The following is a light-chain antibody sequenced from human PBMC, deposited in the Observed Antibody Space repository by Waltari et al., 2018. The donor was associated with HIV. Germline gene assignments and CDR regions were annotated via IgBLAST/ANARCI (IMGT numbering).Light chain of an antibody. CDR1: TNDVGAYTY. V-gene: IGLV2-14*03. CDR3: SSYTSGSTFV. Sequence: QSALTQAASVSGSPGQSITLPCSGTTNDVGAYTYVSWYQQHPGKAPKLIIYDVSDRPSGVSNRFSGSKSGNTASLTISGLRAEDEADYYCSSYTSGSTFVFGTGTKVTVL. J-gene: IGLJ1*01. CDR2: DVS.